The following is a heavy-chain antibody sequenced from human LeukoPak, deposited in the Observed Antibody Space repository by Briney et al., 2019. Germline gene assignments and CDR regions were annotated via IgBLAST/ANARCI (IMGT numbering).Heavy chain of an antibody. CDR3: ARSYYGSGSSLGY. CDR1: GGSISSGGYY. J-gene: IGHJ4*02. Sequence: PSQTLSLVCTVSGGSISSGGYYWSWIRQHPGKGLEWIGYIYYSWNTYYNPSLKSRVSISADTSKDQFSLKLTSVTAANTAVYYCARSYYGSGSSLGYWGQGTLVTVSS. CDR2: IYYSWNT. V-gene: IGHV4-31*03. D-gene: IGHD3-10*01.